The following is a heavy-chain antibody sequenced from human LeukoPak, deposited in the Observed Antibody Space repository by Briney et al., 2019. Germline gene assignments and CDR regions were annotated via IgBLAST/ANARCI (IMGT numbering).Heavy chain of an antibody. D-gene: IGHD3-22*01. Sequence: SLTPSSAVSGFSPTIYAMTCVSQAQKNRMQWVWTINASGGNTYYAKSVRGRFTSPRDNSKDTLYLQLNSLTAENTAIYYGAKPISGGLVVSANWFDPWGQGTLVAVSS. CDR2: INASGGNT. V-gene: IGHV3-23*01. CDR1: GFSPTIYA. J-gene: IGHJ5*02. CDR3: AKPISGGLVVSANWFDP.